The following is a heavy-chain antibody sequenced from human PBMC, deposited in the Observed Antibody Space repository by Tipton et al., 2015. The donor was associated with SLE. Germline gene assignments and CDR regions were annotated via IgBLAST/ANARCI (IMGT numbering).Heavy chain of an antibody. J-gene: IGHJ4*02. D-gene: IGHD2-15*01. CDR1: GFTFRNAW. CDR3: ATGASRWYVFYFDN. V-gene: IGHV3-15*01. CDR2: IKSKGDGATT. Sequence: SLRLSCAASGFTFRNAWMSWVRQAPGKGLEWVARIKSKGDGATTDYAAPVKGRFTISRDDSKNTLYLKMNSLKTEDTAVYYCATGASRWYVFYFDNWGQGSLVTVSS.